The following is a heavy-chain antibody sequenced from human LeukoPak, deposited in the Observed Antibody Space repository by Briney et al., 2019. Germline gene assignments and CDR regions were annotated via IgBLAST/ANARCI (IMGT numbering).Heavy chain of an antibody. CDR1: GFTFSSYT. CDR3: ARVAGYCSSTSNCYSDY. J-gene: IGHJ4*02. Sequence: PGGSLRLSCAASGFTFSSYTMNWVRQAPVRQAPGKGLEWVSSISSSSSYIYYADSVKGRFTISRDNAKNSLYLQMSSLRAEDTAVYYCARVAGYCSSTSNCYSDYWGQGTLVTVSP. V-gene: IGHV3-21*01. CDR2: ISSSSSYI. D-gene: IGHD2-2*01.